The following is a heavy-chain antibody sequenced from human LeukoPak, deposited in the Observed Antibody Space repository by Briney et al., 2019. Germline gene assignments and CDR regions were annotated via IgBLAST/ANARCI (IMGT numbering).Heavy chain of an antibody. CDR1: GGSISGYY. D-gene: IGHD1-14*01. J-gene: IGHJ6*02. CDR3: ARDGIAGYYYGMDV. V-gene: IGHV4-59*01. CDR2: IYYSGGT. Sequence: SETLSLTCTVSGGSISGYYWSWIRQPPGKGLEWIGYIYYSGGTNYNPSLKSRVTISVDTSKNQFSLKLSSVTAADTAVYYCARDGIAGYYYGMDVWGQGTTVTVSS.